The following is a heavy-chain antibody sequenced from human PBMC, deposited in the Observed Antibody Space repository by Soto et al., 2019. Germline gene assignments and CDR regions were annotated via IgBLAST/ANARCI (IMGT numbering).Heavy chain of an antibody. CDR3: ASLGRNYYNGMDV. J-gene: IGHJ6*02. CDR1: GASIRTYF. V-gene: IGHV4-4*07. CDR2: IDPSGTT. Sequence: QVQLQESGPGLVKPSETLSLTCTVSGASIRTYFWTWTRQSAGEGLEWLGRIDPSGTTTSNPSLKRRLTMSLDTSTNQFSLTLTSVTAADTAVYFCASLGRNYYNGMDVWGQGTTVIVSS.